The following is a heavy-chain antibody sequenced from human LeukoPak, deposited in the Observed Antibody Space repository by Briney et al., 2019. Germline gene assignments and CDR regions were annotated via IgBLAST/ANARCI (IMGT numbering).Heavy chain of an antibody. V-gene: IGHV3-30*04. Sequence: GGSLRLSCAASGLDFSGYALHWVRQAPGQGLEWVAVISNDGINKYYADSVKGRFTISRDNSKNTLYLQMNSLRLEDTAIYHCTRVGTGTPHFDYWGQGTLVTVSS. CDR3: TRVGTGTPHFDY. D-gene: IGHD1-1*01. CDR2: ISNDGINK. CDR1: GLDFSGYA. J-gene: IGHJ4*02.